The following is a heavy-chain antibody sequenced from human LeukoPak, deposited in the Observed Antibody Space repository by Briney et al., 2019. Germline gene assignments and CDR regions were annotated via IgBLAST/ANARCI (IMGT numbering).Heavy chain of an antibody. CDR3: ARGNIAAPGYYYGMDV. CDR1: GGSFSGYY. CDR2: INHSGST. D-gene: IGHD6-6*01. J-gene: IGHJ6*02. V-gene: IGHV4-34*01. Sequence: SETLSLTCAVYGGSFSGYYWSWIRQPPGKGLEWIGEINHSGSTNYNPSLRSRVTISVDTSKNQFSLKLSSVTAADTAVYYCARGNIAAPGYYYGMDVWGQGTTVTVSS.